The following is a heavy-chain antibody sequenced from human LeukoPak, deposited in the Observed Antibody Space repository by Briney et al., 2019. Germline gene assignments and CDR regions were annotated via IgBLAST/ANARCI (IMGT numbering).Heavy chain of an antibody. D-gene: IGHD3-22*01. CDR3: ARQRDGYFTNFDN. CDR2: MYYGGSP. Sequence: SETLSLTCTVSGGSISSRNYYWGWVRQPPGKGLEWIGSMYYGGSPYHNPSLKSRLTISVDTSKNQFSLKLKSMAAADTAVYYCARQRDGYFTNFDNWGQGTLVTVSS. V-gene: IGHV4-39*01. CDR1: GGSISSRNYY. J-gene: IGHJ4*02.